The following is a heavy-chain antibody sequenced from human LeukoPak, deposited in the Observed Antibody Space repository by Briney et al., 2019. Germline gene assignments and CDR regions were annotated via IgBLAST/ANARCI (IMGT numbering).Heavy chain of an antibody. CDR2: INFSGST. CDR1: SGSIGSFY. V-gene: IGHV4-59*08. Sequence: SETLSLTCTISSGSIGSFYWSWIRQPPGKGLEWIGYINFSGSTKSNSALESRVTISMDTSKNQFSLKLNSVTAADTAVYYCTRGGSADPFEHWGQGTLVTVSS. J-gene: IGHJ4*02. CDR3: TRGGSADPFEH. D-gene: IGHD1-26*01.